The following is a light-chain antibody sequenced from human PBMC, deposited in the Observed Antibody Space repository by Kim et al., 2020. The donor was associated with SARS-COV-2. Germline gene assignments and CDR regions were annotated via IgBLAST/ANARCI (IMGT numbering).Light chain of an antibody. V-gene: IGKV1-5*03. J-gene: IGKJ4*01. CDR1: QSISSW. CDR3: QQYSSYTLT. Sequence: DIQMTQSLSTVCASVGDRVTITCRASQSISSWLAWYQQKPGKAPKLLIYKASSLESGVPTRFSGGGSGTDFTLTINSLQPDDFATYYCQQYSSYTLTFGGGTKVDIK. CDR2: KAS.